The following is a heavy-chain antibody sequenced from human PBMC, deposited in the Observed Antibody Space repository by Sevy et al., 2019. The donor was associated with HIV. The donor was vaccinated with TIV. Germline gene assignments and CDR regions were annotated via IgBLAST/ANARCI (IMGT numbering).Heavy chain of an antibody. CDR1: GYTFNSFY. CDR2: INPYSGGT. J-gene: IGHJ4*02. Sequence: APVKVSCKASGYTFNSFYIHWVRQAPGQGLEWMGWINPYSGGTHYAQKFQGRFTLNRETSISVAYMDLTSLRSNDTAVYYCVRDRFYGGDSVTFAGDFWGQGTLVTVSS. V-gene: IGHV1-2*02. D-gene: IGHD2-21*02. CDR3: VRDRFYGGDSVTFAGDF.